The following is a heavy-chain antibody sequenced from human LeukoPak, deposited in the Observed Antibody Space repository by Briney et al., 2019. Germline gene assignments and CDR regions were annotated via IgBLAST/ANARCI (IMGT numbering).Heavy chain of an antibody. J-gene: IGHJ4*02. D-gene: IGHD2-2*01. V-gene: IGHV1-18*01. CDR1: GYTFTSYG. CDR3: ARDFSTHHLPDY. CDR2: ISTYNGNT. Sequence: ASVKVSCKASGYTFTSYGISWVRQAPGQGLEWTGWISTYNGNTNYAQKLQGRVTMTTDTSTSTAYMELRSLRSDDTAVYYCARDFSTHHLPDYWGQGTLVTVSS.